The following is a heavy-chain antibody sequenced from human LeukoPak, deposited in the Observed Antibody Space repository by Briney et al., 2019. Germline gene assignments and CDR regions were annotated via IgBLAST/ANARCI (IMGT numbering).Heavy chain of an antibody. CDR1: GGSISSGGYS. D-gene: IGHD3-22*01. V-gene: IGHV4-30-2*01. J-gene: IGHJ4*02. CDR3: ARDDSSGYPDY. CDR2: IYHSGST. Sequence: SETLSLTCAVSGGSISSGGYSWSWIRQPPGKGLEWIGYIYHSGSTYYNPSLKSRVTISVDRSKNQFSLKLSSVTAADTAVYYCARDDSSGYPDYWGQGTLVTVSS.